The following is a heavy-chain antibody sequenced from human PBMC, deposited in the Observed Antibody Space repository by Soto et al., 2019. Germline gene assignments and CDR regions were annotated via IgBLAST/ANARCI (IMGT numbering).Heavy chain of an antibody. CDR1: GFTFSSYG. CDR2: ISYDGSNK. D-gene: IGHD6-19*01. Sequence: GGSLRLSCAASGFTFSSYGMHWVRQAPGKGLEWVAVISYDGSNKYYADSVKGRFTISRDNSKNTLYLQMNSLRAEDTAVYYCAKDYGGSVAGNYFDYWGQGTLVTVSS. CDR3: AKDYGGSVAGNYFDY. V-gene: IGHV3-30*18. J-gene: IGHJ4*02.